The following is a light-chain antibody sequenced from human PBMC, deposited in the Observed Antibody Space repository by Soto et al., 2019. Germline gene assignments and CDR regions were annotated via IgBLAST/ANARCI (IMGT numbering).Light chain of an antibody. V-gene: IGKV1-17*01. CDR2: AAS. J-gene: IGKJ4*01. CDR3: LQRDTHS. Sequence: DIQMTQSPSSLSASVGDRVTITCRASQDIRNDLDWYQQKPGKAPKRLIYAASSLQNGAPSRFSGSGSGTEFTLTISSLQPEDFATYYCLQRDTHSVGGGTKVEIK. CDR1: QDIRND.